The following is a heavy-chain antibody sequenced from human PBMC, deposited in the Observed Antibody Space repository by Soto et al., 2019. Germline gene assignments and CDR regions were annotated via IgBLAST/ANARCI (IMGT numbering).Heavy chain of an antibody. CDR3: ARTVAGYFDS. D-gene: IGHD6-19*01. V-gene: IGHV1-18*01. Sequence: QVQLVQSGAEVRKPGASVKVACKASGYSFTSSGISWVRQAPGQGPEWMGWISTYNGNTNYAQKFQGRVTMTTDTSTSTAYMDLRSLRSDDTAVYYCARTVAGYFDSWGQGTLATVSS. CDR1: GYSFTSSG. CDR2: ISTYNGNT. J-gene: IGHJ4*02.